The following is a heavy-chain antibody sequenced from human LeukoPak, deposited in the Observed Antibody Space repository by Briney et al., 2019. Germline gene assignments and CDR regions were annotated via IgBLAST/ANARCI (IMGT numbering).Heavy chain of an antibody. CDR1: GGSVSSSSYY. D-gene: IGHD6-13*01. V-gene: IGHV4-39*01. CDR3: ARRIAAAGIFFVY. J-gene: IGHJ4*02. CDR2: IYYSGST. Sequence: SETLSRTCTVSGGSVSSSSYYWRWIRQPPGKGLEWIGSIYYSGSTYYNPSLKSRVTICVDTSKNQYSLKLGYVTAADTAVYYCARRIAAAGIFFVYWGQGTLVTVSS.